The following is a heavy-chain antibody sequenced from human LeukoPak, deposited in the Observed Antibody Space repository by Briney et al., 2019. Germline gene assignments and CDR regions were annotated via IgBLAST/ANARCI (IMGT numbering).Heavy chain of an antibody. D-gene: IGHD5-12*01. CDR3: AVTRGHSGYDFRFDY. CDR1: GYIFTSYD. Sequence: ASVKVSCTASGYIFTSYDLNWVRQAPGQGLEWMGWMNPNSGNTGYAQKFQGRVTMTRSTYISTAYMELSSLRSEDTAVYHCAVTRGHSGYDFRFDYWGQGALVTVSS. V-gene: IGHV1-8*01. CDR2: MNPNSGNT. J-gene: IGHJ4*02.